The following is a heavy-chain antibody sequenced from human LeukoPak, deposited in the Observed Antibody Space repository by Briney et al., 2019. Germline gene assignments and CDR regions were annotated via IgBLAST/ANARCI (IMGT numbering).Heavy chain of an antibody. CDR3: ARVYYYGSGNRPYYYYMDV. CDR1: GYTFTGYY. V-gene: IGHV1-2*02. D-gene: IGHD3-10*01. Sequence: ASVKVSCKASGYTFTGYYMHWVRQAPGQGLEWMGWINPNSGGTNYAQKFQGRVTLTRDTSISTAYMELSRLRSDDTAVYYCARVYYYGSGNRPYYYYMDVWGKGTTVTISS. CDR2: INPNSGGT. J-gene: IGHJ6*03.